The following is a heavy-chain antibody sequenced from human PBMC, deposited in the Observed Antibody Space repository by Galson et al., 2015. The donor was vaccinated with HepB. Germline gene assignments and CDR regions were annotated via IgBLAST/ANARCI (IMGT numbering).Heavy chain of an antibody. CDR2: INPSGGST. J-gene: IGHJ4*02. CDR1: GYTFTSYY. CDR3: ARGEFYNYSSSWYQSPPYFDY. Sequence: SVKVSCKASGYTFTSYYMHWVRQAPGQGLEWMGIINPSGGSTSYAQKFQGRVTMTRDTSTSTVYMELSSLRSEDTAVYYCARGEFYNYSSSWYQSPPYFDYWGQGTLVTVSS. D-gene: IGHD6-13*01. V-gene: IGHV1-46*03.